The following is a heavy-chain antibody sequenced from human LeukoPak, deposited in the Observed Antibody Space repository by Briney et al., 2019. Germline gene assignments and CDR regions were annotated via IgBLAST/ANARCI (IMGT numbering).Heavy chain of an antibody. V-gene: IGHV3-23*01. D-gene: IGHD7-27*01. CDR1: GFPFSNYG. Sequence: PGGSLRLSCAASGFPFSNYGMSWVRQAPGKGLEWVSAISGSGDTTYFADSVKGRFTISRDNSKNTLYLQMNSLRVEDTAVYYCGRGHWGLDSWGQGTLVSVSS. J-gene: IGHJ4*02. CDR2: ISGSGDTT. CDR3: GRGHWGLDS.